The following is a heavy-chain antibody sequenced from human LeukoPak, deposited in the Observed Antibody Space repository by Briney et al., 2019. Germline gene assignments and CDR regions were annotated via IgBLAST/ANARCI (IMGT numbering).Heavy chain of an antibody. Sequence: PGGSLRLSCAASGFTFSSYWMSWVRQAPGKGLEWVANIKQDGSEKYYVDSVKGRFTISRDNAKNSLYLEINSLRAEDTAVYYCTRSAGYRSGWYHDYWGQGTLVTVSS. CDR2: IKQDGSEK. CDR1: GFTFSSYW. CDR3: TRSAGYRSGWYHDY. V-gene: IGHV3-7*01. J-gene: IGHJ4*02. D-gene: IGHD6-19*01.